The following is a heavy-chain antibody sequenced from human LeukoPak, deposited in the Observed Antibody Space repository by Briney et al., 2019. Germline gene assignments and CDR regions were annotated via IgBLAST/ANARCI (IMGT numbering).Heavy chain of an antibody. D-gene: IGHD5-18*01. CDR3: VSPRGFSYGYFDY. J-gene: IGHJ4*02. CDR1: GXSISSSSAY. Sequence: KASETLSLTCTVSGXSISSSSAYWGWIRQPPGNGLEWIGSIYYSKNTYYNPSLKSRVTISAEPSKNQFSLTLGSVSATDTAVYYCVSPRGFSYGYFDYWGQGTLVTVSS. V-gene: IGHV4-39*01. CDR2: IYYSKNT.